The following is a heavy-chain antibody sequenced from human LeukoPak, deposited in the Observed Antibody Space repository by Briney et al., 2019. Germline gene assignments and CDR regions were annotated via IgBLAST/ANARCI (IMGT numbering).Heavy chain of an antibody. CDR1: GFTFSSHW. V-gene: IGHV3-74*01. Sequence: TGGSLRLSCAASGFTFSSHWMHWVRQASGKGPVWVARIKSDGRRTSYGDSVTGRFTISRDNAKNTLYLQMNSLRAEDTAVYYCARVPGRSGYYVSDYWGQGTLVTVSS. CDR3: ARVPGRSGYYVSDY. CDR2: IKSDGRRT. D-gene: IGHD3-22*01. J-gene: IGHJ4*02.